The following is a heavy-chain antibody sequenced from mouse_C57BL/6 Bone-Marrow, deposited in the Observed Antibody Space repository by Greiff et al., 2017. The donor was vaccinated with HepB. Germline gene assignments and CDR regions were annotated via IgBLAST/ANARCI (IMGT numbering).Heavy chain of an antibody. CDR3: ARRLLRFYAMDY. Sequence: EVQLQQSGGGLVQPGGSLKLSCAASGFTFSDYGMAWVRQAPRKGPEWVAFISNLAYSIYYADTVTGRFTISRENAKNTLYLEMSSLRSEDTAMYYCARRLLRFYAMDYWGQGTSVTVSS. CDR2: ISNLAYSI. D-gene: IGHD1-1*01. V-gene: IGHV5-15*04. CDR1: GFTFSDYG. J-gene: IGHJ4*01.